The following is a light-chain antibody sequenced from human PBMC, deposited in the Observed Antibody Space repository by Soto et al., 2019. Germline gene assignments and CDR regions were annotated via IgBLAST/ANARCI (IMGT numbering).Light chain of an antibody. V-gene: IGKV3-11*01. Sequence: EIVLTQSPATLSLSPGERATLSCRASQSVSSYLAWYQQKPGQAPRLLIYDASNRATGIPARFSGSGSGTDFTLTISSLEPEDFAVYYCQQRSNWPQVTFGQGNKLEIK. CDR2: DAS. CDR1: QSVSSY. CDR3: QQRSNWPQVT. J-gene: IGKJ2*01.